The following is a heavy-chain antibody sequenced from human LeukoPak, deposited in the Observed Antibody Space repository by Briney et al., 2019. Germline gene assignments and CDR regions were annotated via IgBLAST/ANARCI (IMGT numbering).Heavy chain of an antibody. CDR1: GFTLSGSA. D-gene: IGHD1-14*01. J-gene: IGHJ4*02. CDR3: AKPARTDYADY. CDR2: IKQDGSEK. V-gene: IGHV3-7*03. Sequence: GGSLRLSCAASGFTLSGSAAHWVRQAPGKGLEWVANIKQDGSEKYYVDSVKGRFTISRDSAKNSLYLQMNSLRAEDTAVYYCAKPARTDYADYWGQGTLVTVSS.